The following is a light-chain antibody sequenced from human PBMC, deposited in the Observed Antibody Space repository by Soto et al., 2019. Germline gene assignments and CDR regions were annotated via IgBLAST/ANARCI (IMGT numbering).Light chain of an antibody. J-gene: IGKJ5*01. CDR3: QQSYSTPPT. V-gene: IGKV1-39*01. CDR1: QSISSY. CDR2: AAS. Sequence: DIQMTQSPSSLSASVVARVSITCRASQSISSYLNWYQQNPGEAPKLLIYAASSLQSGVPSRFIGSGSGTDFTLTISSLHPEDFATYYGQQSYSTPPTFGLGTLLESK.